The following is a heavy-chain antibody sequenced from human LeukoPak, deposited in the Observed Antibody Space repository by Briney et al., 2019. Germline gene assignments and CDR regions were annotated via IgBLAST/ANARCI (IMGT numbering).Heavy chain of an antibody. D-gene: IGHD6-19*01. CDR3: ARVRSDSSGWYHVLD. CDR2: IGTAGNT. Sequence: GGSLRLSCAASGFTFSSYDMHWVRQGTGKGLEWVSAIGTAGNTNYAGSVKGRFTISRENAKNSLYLQMNSLRAGDTAVYYCARVRSDSSGWYHVLDWGQGTLVTVSS. V-gene: IGHV3-13*01. CDR1: GFTFSSYD. J-gene: IGHJ4*02.